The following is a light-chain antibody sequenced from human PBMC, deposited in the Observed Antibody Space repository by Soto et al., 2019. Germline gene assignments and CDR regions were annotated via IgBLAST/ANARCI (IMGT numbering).Light chain of an antibody. J-gene: IGKJ1*01. Sequence: EIVMTQSPGTLSVSPGERATISCRASPSVRTHVAWYPKKPGQAPRILIYGASTRETGLPARFSCRGAWTECTRTIASLQSADVAVYDCHQYHLWPWTFGPGTKVDIK. CDR1: PSVRTH. CDR2: GAS. V-gene: IGKV3-15*01. CDR3: HQYHLWPWT.